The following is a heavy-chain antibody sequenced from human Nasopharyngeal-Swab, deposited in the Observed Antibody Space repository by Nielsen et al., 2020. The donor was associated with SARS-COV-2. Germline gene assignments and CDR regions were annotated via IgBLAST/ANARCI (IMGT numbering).Heavy chain of an antibody. V-gene: IGHV3-11*01. CDR2: ISSSGSTI. CDR1: GFTFSDYY. J-gene: IGHJ4*02. Sequence: LSLTGAASGFTFSDYYMSWIRQAPGKGLEWVSYISSSGSTIYYADSVKGRFTISRDNAKNSLYLQMNSLRAEDTAVYYCANHLPGTYYFDYWGQGTLVTVSS. CDR3: ANHLPGTYYFDY. D-gene: IGHD3-10*01.